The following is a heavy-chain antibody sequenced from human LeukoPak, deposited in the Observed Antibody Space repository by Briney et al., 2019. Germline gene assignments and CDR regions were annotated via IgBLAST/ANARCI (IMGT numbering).Heavy chain of an antibody. CDR1: GFTFDDYA. V-gene: IGHV3-9*03. Sequence: PGRSLRLSCAASGFTFDDYAMHWVRQAPGKGLEWVSGISWNSGSIGYADSVKGRFTISRDNAKNSLYLQMNSLRAEEMALYYCAKDIGSSVSYYFDYWGQGTLATVSS. D-gene: IGHD5/OR15-5a*01. J-gene: IGHJ4*02. CDR2: ISWNSGSI. CDR3: AKDIGSSVSYYFDY.